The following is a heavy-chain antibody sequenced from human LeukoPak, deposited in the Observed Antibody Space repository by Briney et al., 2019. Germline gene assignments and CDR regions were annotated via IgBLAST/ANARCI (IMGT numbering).Heavy chain of an antibody. Sequence: GEPLKISCKGSGYSFTSYWIGWVRQMPGKGLEWMGIIYPGDSDTRYSPSFQGQVTISADKSISTAYLQWSSLKASDTAMYYCARPGSGYSSGWAFDYWGQGTLVTVSS. J-gene: IGHJ4*02. V-gene: IGHV5-51*01. CDR1: GYSFTSYW. CDR3: ARPGSGYSSGWAFDY. D-gene: IGHD6-19*01. CDR2: IYPGDSDT.